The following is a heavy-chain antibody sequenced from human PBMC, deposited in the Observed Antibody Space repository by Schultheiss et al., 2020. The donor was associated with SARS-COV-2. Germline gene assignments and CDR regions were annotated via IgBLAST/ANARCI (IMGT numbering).Heavy chain of an antibody. CDR2: IIPIFGTA. CDR1: GGTFTSYA. V-gene: IGHV1-69*06. Sequence: SVKVSCKASGGTFTSYAISWVRQAPGQGLEWMGGIIPIFGTANYAQKFQGRVTITADKSTSTAYMELSSLRSEDTAVYYCARAFPYYDFWSGYYFDANQYGMDVWGQGTTVTVSS. D-gene: IGHD3-3*01. CDR3: ARAFPYYDFWSGYYFDANQYGMDV. J-gene: IGHJ6*02.